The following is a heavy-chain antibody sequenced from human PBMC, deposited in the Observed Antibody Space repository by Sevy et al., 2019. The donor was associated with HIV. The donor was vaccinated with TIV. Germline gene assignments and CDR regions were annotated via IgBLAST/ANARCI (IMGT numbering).Heavy chain of an antibody. V-gene: IGHV1-18*01. CDR2: ISAYNGNT. CDR3: ARTLGGMSSSQPQPHKRIDP. CDR1: GYTFTSYG. D-gene: IGHD3-16*01. Sequence: ASVKVSCKASGYTFTSYGISWVRQAPGQGLEWMGWISAYNGNTNYAQKLQGRVTMTTDTSRSTAYIELWSLRSDDRAVYYSARTLGGMSSSQPQPHKRIDPWGQGTLVTVSS. J-gene: IGHJ5*02.